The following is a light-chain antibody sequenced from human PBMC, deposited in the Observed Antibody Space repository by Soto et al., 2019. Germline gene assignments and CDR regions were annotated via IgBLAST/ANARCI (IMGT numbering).Light chain of an antibody. J-gene: IGKJ3*01. CDR1: QGIANY. V-gene: IGKV1-27*01. CDR2: GAV. Sequence: DIQMTQSPSSLSASLGDRVTITCRASQGIANYLAWYQHKPGKVPNLLIYGAVTLQSGVPSRFSGSGSGTDFCLTISSLQAEDVATYYCQNYHSAPFTFGPGTKVHIK. CDR3: QNYHSAPFT.